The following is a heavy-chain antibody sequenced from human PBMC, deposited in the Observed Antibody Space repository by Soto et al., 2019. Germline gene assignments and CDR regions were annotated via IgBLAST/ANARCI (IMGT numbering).Heavy chain of an antibody. V-gene: IGHV4-31*03. CDR1: GGSISSGGYY. D-gene: IGHD1-7*01. CDR2: IYYSGST. Sequence: SETLSLTCTVSGGSISSGGYYWSWIRQHPGKGLEWIGYIYYSGSTYYNPSLKSRVTISVDTSKNQFSLKLSSVTAADTAVYYCARGSKDDWNYLRVFDYWGQGTLVTVSS. CDR3: ARGSKDDWNYLRVFDY. J-gene: IGHJ4*02.